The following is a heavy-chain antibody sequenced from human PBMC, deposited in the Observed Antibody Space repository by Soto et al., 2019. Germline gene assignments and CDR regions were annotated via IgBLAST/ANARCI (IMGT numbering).Heavy chain of an antibody. CDR3: ASDPEAVAGFCLAY. CDR1: GDSVSSNSAA. Sequence: SQTLSLTCVISGDSVSSNSAAWNWIRQSPSRGLEWLGRTYYRSKWYNDYAVSVKSRIVINPDTSKNQFSLQLNAGSTEDTAVYYCASDPEAVAGFCLAYWGQGALVTGTS. V-gene: IGHV6-1*01. J-gene: IGHJ4*02. CDR2: TYYRSKWYN. D-gene: IGHD6-19*01.